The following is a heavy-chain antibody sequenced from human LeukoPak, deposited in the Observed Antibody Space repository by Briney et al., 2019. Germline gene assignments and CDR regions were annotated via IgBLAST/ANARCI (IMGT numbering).Heavy chain of an antibody. CDR3: AKDPYCSGGSCYVGWFDY. Sequence: GRSLRLSCAASGFTFSSYGMHWVRQAPGKGLEWVAVISDDGSNKYYADSVKGRFTISRDNSKNTLYLQMNSLRAEDTAVYYCAKDPYCSGGSCYVGWFDYWGQGTLVTVSS. V-gene: IGHV3-30*18. D-gene: IGHD2-15*01. CDR2: ISDDGSNK. CDR1: GFTFSSYG. J-gene: IGHJ4*02.